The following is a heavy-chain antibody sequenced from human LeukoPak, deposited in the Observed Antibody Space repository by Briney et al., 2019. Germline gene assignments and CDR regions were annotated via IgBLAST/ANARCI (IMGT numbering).Heavy chain of an antibody. CDR2: IYYSGST. V-gene: IGHV4-59*08. CDR3: ARLQWPRFYYCGMDV. Sequence: SETLSLTCTVSGGSISSYYWSWIRQPPGKGLEWIGYIYYSGSTNYNPSLKSRVTISVDTSKNQFSLKLSSVTAADTAVYYCARLQWPRFYYCGMDVWGQGTTVTVSS. CDR1: GGSISSYY. D-gene: IGHD6-19*01. J-gene: IGHJ6*02.